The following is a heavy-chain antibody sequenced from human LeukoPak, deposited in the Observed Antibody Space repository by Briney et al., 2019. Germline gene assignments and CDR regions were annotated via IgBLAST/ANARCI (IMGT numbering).Heavy chain of an antibody. CDR2: IYYSGSS. J-gene: IGHJ4*02. Sequence: GSLRLSCAASGFTFSTYGMSWVRQPPGKGLEWIASIYYSGSSYYSPSLKSRVTMSVDTSKNQFSLKLSSVTAADTAIYYCVRLDYSNFFDYWGQGNLVTVSS. CDR1: GFTFSTYG. CDR3: VRLDYSNFFDY. V-gene: IGHV4-38-2*01. D-gene: IGHD4-11*01.